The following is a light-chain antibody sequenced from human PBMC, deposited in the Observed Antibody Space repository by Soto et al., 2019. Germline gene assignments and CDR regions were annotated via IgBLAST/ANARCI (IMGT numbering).Light chain of an antibody. CDR1: QSISSW. J-gene: IGKJ1*01. V-gene: IGKV1-5*03. CDR3: EQYNSLWT. Sequence: DIQMTQSPSTLSASVGDRVTITCRASQSISSWLAWYQQKPGKAPKLLIYKASSLESGVPARFSGSGSGTESPLTISSLQPDYFPTYYSEQYNSLWTFRQGTKVEIK. CDR2: KAS.